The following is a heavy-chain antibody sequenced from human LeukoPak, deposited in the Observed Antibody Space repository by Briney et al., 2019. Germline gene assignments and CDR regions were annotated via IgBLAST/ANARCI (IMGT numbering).Heavy chain of an antibody. CDR1: GYTLTELS. CDR2: FDPEDGET. J-gene: IGHJ6*03. CDR3: ATLGECSSTNCSYYYYMDV. Sequence: ASVKVSCKVSGYTLTELSMHWVRQAPGKGLEWMGGFDPEDGETIYAQKFQGRVTMTEDTSTDTAYMELSSLRSEDTAVYYCATLGECSSTNCSYYYYMDVWGKGTTVTVSS. D-gene: IGHD2-2*01. V-gene: IGHV1-24*01.